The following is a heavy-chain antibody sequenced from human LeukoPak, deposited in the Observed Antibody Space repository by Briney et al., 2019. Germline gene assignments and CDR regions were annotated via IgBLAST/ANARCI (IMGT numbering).Heavy chain of an antibody. J-gene: IGHJ4*02. V-gene: IGHV1-46*01. D-gene: IGHD4-23*01. CDR1: GYTFTSYY. CDR2: INPSGGST. Sequence: ASVKVSCKASGYTFTSYYMHWVRQAPGQGLEWMGIINPSGGSTSYAQKFQGRVTMTRDTSTSSVYMELSSLRSEDTAVYYCARDPPYGGNSPYFDYWGQGTLVTVSS. CDR3: ARDPPYGGNSPYFDY.